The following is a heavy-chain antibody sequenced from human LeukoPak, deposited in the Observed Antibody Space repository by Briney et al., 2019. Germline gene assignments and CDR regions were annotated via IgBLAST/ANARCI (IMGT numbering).Heavy chain of an antibody. Sequence: SGPTLVNPTQTLTLTCTFSGFSLSTSGVGVGWIRQPPGKALEWLALIYWDDDKRYSPSLKSRLTITKDTSKNQVVLTMTNMDPVDTATYYCAHIPRNWEFTLNNWYFDLWGRGTLVTVSS. D-gene: IGHD1-26*01. V-gene: IGHV2-5*02. J-gene: IGHJ2*01. CDR1: GFSLSTSGVG. CDR2: IYWDDDK. CDR3: AHIPRNWEFTLNNWYFDL.